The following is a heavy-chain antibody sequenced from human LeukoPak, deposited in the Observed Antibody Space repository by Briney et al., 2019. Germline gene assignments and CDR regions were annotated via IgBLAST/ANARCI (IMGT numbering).Heavy chain of an antibody. CDR3: AKDGKNYYYYMDV. Sequence: PGGSLRLSCAPSGFTFSSYGMHWVRQAPGKGLEWVAVISYDGSNKYYADSVKGRFTISRDNSKNTLYLQMNSLRAEDTAVYYCAKDGKNYYYYMDVWGKGTTVTVSS. CDR2: ISYDGSNK. V-gene: IGHV3-30*18. CDR1: GFTFSSYG. J-gene: IGHJ6*03. D-gene: IGHD4-23*01.